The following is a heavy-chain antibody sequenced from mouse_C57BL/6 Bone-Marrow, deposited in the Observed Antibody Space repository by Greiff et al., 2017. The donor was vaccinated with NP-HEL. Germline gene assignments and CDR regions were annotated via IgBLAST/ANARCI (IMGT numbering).Heavy chain of an antibody. V-gene: IGHV1-59*01. CDR3: ARVATMVKWCDY. J-gene: IGHJ3*01. CDR2: IDPSDSYT. Sequence: QVQLQQPGAELVRPGTSVTLSCKASGYTFTSYWMHWVKQRPGQGLEWIGVIDPSDSYTNYNHKFKGTATLTVDTSSSTAYMQLSSLTSEDSADYYCARVATMVKWCDYWGQGTPVTVSA. D-gene: IGHD2-2*01. CDR1: GYTFTSYW.